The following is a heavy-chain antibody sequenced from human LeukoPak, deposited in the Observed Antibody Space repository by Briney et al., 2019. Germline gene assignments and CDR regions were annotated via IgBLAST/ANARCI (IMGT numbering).Heavy chain of an antibody. Sequence: GGSLRLSCAASGFTFSSYWMHWVRHTPGKGLVWVSRIKGDGSSTSYADSVKGRFTISRDNSKNTLYLQMNSLRAEDTAVYYRARDSDSSDYFDYWGQGTLVTVSS. CDR3: ARDSDSSDYFDY. D-gene: IGHD3-22*01. CDR1: GFTFSSYW. J-gene: IGHJ4*02. V-gene: IGHV3-74*01. CDR2: IKGDGSST.